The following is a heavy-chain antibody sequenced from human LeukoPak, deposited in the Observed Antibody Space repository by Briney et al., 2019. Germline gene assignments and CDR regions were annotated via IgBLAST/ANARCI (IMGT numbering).Heavy chain of an antibody. CDR3: VRDQGGSSSH. D-gene: IGHD6-6*01. Sequence: QSGGSLRLSCAASGLTFSFYSMNWVRQPPGKGLEWVSYISSFSGTINYAESVKGRFTISRDNAKNSLYLQMNSLRADDAAVYYCVRDQGGSSSHWGQGTLVTVSS. CDR1: GLTFSFYS. J-gene: IGHJ4*02. V-gene: IGHV3-48*01. CDR2: ISSFSGTI.